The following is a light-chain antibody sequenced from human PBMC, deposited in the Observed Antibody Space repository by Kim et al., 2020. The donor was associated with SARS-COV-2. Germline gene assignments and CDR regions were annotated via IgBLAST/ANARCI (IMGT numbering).Light chain of an antibody. CDR1: QGINNY. Sequence: DIQMTQSPTSLSAHGGDRVTITCRASQGINNYLAWYQQKAGNVPQLLIYAASTLHSGVPSRFSGSGSGTYFTLTISSLQPEDVATYYCLKYNSAPWTFGQGTKVDIK. CDR3: LKYNSAPWT. CDR2: AAS. V-gene: IGKV1-27*01. J-gene: IGKJ1*01.